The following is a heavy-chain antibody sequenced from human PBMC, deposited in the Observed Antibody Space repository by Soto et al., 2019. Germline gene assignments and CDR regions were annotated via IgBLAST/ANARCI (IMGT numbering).Heavy chain of an antibody. CDR1: GYTFSNFA. CDR2: IHAGDGST. J-gene: IGHJ6*02. V-gene: IGHV1-3*01. D-gene: IGHD3-10*01. Sequence: QVQLVQSEAEVKKPGASVKVSCKASGYTFSNFAIHWVRQAPGQRPEWMGWIHAGDGSTRYSQKFQGRVTITRDTAASTVYMELSSLRSEDTAVFYCARVYYSVSGPYHQPYGMDVWGQGTTLTVSS. CDR3: ARVYYSVSGPYHQPYGMDV.